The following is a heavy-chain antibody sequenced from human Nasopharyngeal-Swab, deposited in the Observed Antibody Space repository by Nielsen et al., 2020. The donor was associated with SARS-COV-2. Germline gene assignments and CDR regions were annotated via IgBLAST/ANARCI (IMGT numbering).Heavy chain of an antibody. D-gene: IGHD5-18*01. V-gene: IGHV1-18*01. CDR2: ISVYNADR. J-gene: IGHJ4*02. CDR3: ARDVEEWLVVPSLSFDH. CDR1: GYSFRSYG. Sequence: ASVQVSCKASGYSFRSYGINWVRQAPGQGLEGMGWISVYNADRNYAEKFQGRVSMTTDTSTTTAYMELRSLRSDDTAMYYCARDVEEWLVVPSLSFDHWGQGTLVTVSS.